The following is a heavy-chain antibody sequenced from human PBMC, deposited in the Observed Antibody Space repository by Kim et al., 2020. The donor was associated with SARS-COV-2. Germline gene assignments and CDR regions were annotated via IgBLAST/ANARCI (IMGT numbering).Heavy chain of an antibody. CDR3: ARGYYDILTGYYRGGDYFDY. CDR2: INAGNGNT. V-gene: IGHV1-3*01. CDR1: GYTFTSYA. Sequence: ASVKVSCKASGYTFTSYAMHWVRQAPGQRLEWMGWINAGNGNTKYSQKFQGRVTITRDTSASTAYMELSSLRSEDTAVYYCARGYYDILTGYYRGGDYFDYWGQGTLVTVSS. D-gene: IGHD3-9*01. J-gene: IGHJ4*02.